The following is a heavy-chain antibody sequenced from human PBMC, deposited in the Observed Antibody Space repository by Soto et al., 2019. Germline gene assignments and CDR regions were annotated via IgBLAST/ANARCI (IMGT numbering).Heavy chain of an antibody. V-gene: IGHV1-69*13. Sequence: VQVSCKSSGGPFSRYAISWVRQAPVQGLEWMGGIIPIFGTPNYAQKFQGSVTITAEESTRTPHMELSSLRSEDPAVYYCARDRKPDIVVVPAATRSSFDPWGQGTLVTVAS. CDR3: ARDRKPDIVVVPAATRSSFDP. J-gene: IGHJ5*02. CDR1: GGPFSRYA. D-gene: IGHD2-2*01. CDR2: IIPIFGTP.